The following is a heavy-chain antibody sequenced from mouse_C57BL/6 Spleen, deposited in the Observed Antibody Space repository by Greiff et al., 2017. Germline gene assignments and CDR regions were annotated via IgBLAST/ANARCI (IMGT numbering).Heavy chain of an antibody. V-gene: IGHV14-3*01. CDR2: IDPANGNT. D-gene: IGHD2-5*01. CDR1: GFNIKNTY. CDR3: ARGFYSNGYYFDY. Sequence: EVKLQESVAELVRPGASVKLSCTASGFNIKNTYMHWVKQRPEQGLEWIGRIDPANGNTKYAPKFQGKATITADTSSNTAYLQRSSLTSEDTAIYYCARGFYSNGYYFDYWGQGTTLTVSS. J-gene: IGHJ2*01.